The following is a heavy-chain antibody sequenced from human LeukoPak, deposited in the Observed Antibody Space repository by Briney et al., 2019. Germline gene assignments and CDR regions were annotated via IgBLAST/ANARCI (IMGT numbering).Heavy chain of an antibody. J-gene: IGHJ5*02. CDR1: GFSFSTYA. Sequence: GGSLRLSCAASGFSFSTYAMSWVRQAPGKGLEWVSTISGGGTTTDYADSVKGRFTISRDNSKNTVYLQMNSLRAEDTAVYYCAKDRSSSWYPTENWFDPWGQGTLVTVSS. CDR3: AKDRSSSWYPTENWFDP. CDR2: ISGGGTTT. D-gene: IGHD6-13*01. V-gene: IGHV3-23*01.